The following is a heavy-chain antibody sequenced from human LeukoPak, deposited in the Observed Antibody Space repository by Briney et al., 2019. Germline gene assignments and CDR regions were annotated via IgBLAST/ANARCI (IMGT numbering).Heavy chain of an antibody. J-gene: IGHJ4*02. CDR3: ARRGTSRSSYYFDY. CDR2: ISTSASTI. CDR1: GFTFSSYE. V-gene: IGHV3-48*03. Sequence: GGSLRLSCAASGFTFSSYEMNWVRQAPGNGLEWVSYISTSASTIYYADSVKGRFTSSRDNAKNSLYLQMNSLRAEDTAVYYCARRGTSRSSYYFDYWGQGTLVTVSS.